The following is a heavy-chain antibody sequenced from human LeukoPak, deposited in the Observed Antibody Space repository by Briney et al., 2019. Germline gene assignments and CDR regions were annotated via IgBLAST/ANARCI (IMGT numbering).Heavy chain of an antibody. V-gene: IGHV3-74*01. CDR1: GFTFSNTW. J-gene: IGHJ4*02. CDR3: ASASSHRIAAGGDY. D-gene: IGHD6-13*01. CDR2: ILSDGSIT. Sequence: PGGSLRLSCAASGFTFSNTWMHWVRQVPGKGPVWVSHILSDGSITTYADSVNGRFTISRDNAKNMVYLQMNSLRAEGTAVYYCASASSHRIAAGGDYWGQGTLVTVSS.